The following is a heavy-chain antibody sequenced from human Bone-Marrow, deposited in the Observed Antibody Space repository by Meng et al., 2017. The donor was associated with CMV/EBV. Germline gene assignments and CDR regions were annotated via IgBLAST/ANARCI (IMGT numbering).Heavy chain of an antibody. Sequence: CKAAGNTFTGYYMHWVRQAPGQGLEWMGWINPNSGGTNYAQKFQGRVTMTRDTSISTAYMELSRLRSDDTAVYYCAREGGNSALDYWGQGTLVTVSS. CDR2: INPNSGGT. J-gene: IGHJ4*02. D-gene: IGHD4-23*01. CDR1: GNTFTGYY. V-gene: IGHV1-2*02. CDR3: AREGGNSALDY.